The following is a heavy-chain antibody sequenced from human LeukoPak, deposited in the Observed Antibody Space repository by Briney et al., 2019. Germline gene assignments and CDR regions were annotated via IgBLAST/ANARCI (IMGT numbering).Heavy chain of an antibody. J-gene: IGHJ4*02. CDR3: ARADFRGFDPPGY. Sequence: PSETLSLTCAVYGGSFSGYYWSWIRQPPGKGLEWIGEINHSGSTNYNPSLKSRVTISVDTSKNQFSLKLSSVTAADTAVYYCARADFRGFDPPGYWGQGTLVTVSS. CDR2: INHSGST. CDR1: GGSFSGYY. D-gene: IGHD3-9*01. V-gene: IGHV4-34*01.